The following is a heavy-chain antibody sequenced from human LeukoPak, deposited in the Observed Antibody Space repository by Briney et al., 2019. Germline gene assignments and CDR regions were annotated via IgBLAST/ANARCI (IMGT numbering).Heavy chain of an antibody. D-gene: IGHD3-22*01. CDR1: GYTFTGYY. CDR3: AREVVIRGNWFDP. Sequence: GASVKVSCKASGYTFTGYYMHWVRQAPGQGLEWMGWINPNSGGTNYAQKFQGRVTMTRDTSISTAYMELSRLRSDDTAVYYCAREVVIRGNWFDPWGQGTLVTVSS. CDR2: INPNSGGT. V-gene: IGHV1-2*02. J-gene: IGHJ5*02.